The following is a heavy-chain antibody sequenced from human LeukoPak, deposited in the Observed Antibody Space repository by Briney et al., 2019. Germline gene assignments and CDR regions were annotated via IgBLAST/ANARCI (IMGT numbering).Heavy chain of an antibody. CDR2: INPNSGDT. CDR1: GYTFSDYY. V-gene: IGHV1-2*02. CDR3: ARVGRWLQFSYFDY. J-gene: IGHJ4*02. Sequence: ASVKVSCKTSGYTFSDYYIHWIRQAPGQGLEWVGWINPNSGDTDYAQKFQGRVTVTRDTSISTAYMELSSLRSEDTAVYYCARVGRWLQFSYFDYWGQGTLVTVSS. D-gene: IGHD5-24*01.